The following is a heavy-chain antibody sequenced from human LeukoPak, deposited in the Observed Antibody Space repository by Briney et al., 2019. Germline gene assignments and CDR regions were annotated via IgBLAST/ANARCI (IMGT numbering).Heavy chain of an antibody. V-gene: IGHV4-61*01. D-gene: IGHD6-6*01. CDR2: IYYSGST. CDR3: ARTPRGSSLFYYYYYMDV. J-gene: IGHJ6*03. CDR1: GGSVSSGSYY. Sequence: PSETLSLTCTVSGGSVSSGSYYWSWIRQPPGKGLEWIGYIYYSGSTNYNPSLKSRVTISVDTSKNQFSLKLSSVTAADTAVYYCARTPRGSSLFYYYYYMDVWGKGTTVTVSS.